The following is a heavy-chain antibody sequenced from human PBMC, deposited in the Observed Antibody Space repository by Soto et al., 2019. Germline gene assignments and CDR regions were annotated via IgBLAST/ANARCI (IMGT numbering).Heavy chain of an antibody. CDR3: ARAGGLGAVAVDY. J-gene: IGHJ4*02. D-gene: IGHD6-19*01. CDR1: GGSISSGGYS. V-gene: IGHV4-30-2*01. Sequence: QLQLQESGSGLVKPSQTLSLTCAVSGGSISSGGYSWSWIRQPPGKGLEWIGYIYHRGSTYYNPSLKSRVTISVDRSKSQFSLKLSSVTAGDTAVYYCARAGGLGAVAVDYWGQGTLVTVSS. CDR2: IYHRGST.